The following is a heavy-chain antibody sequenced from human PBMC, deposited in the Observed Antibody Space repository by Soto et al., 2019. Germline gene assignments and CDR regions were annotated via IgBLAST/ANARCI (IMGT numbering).Heavy chain of an antibody. CDR3: ARGTACHEPAAQFCQRWFDP. CDR2: INHSGST. D-gene: IGHD2-2*01. J-gene: IGHJ5*02. V-gene: IGHV4-34*01. CDR1: GGSFSGYY. Sequence: SETMSLTCAVYGGSFSGYYWSWIRQPPGKGLEWIGEINHSGSTNYNPSLKSRVTISVDTSKNQFSLKLSSVTAADTAVYYCARGTACHEPAAQFCQRWFDPWCQGTLVTVSS.